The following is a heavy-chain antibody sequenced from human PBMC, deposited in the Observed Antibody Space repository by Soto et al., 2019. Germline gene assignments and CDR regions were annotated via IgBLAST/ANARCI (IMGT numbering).Heavy chain of an antibody. J-gene: IGHJ4*02. CDR3: AIVPRYSSSFRTENYFDY. V-gene: IGHV4-34*01. D-gene: IGHD6-6*01. CDR1: GGSFSGYY. Sequence: KSSETLSLTCAVYGGSFSGYYWSWIRQPPGKGLEWIGEINHSGSTNYNPSLKSRVTISVDTSKNQFSLKLSSVTAADTAVYYCAIVPRYSSSFRTENYFDYWGQGTLVTVSS. CDR2: INHSGST.